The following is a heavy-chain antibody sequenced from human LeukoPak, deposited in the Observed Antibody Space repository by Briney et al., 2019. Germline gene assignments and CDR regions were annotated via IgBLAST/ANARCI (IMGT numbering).Heavy chain of an antibody. CDR2: INHSGST. CDR3: ARVIVGYCSGGSCYKHYYYYYGMDV. J-gene: IGHJ6*02. CDR1: GGSFSGYY. Sequence: PSETLSLTCAVYGGSFSGYYWSWIRQPPGKGLEWIGEINHSGSTNYNPSLKSRVTISVDTSKNQFSLKLSSVTAADTAVYYCARVIVGYCSGGSCYKHYYYYYGMDVWGQGTTVTVSS. V-gene: IGHV4-34*01. D-gene: IGHD2-15*01.